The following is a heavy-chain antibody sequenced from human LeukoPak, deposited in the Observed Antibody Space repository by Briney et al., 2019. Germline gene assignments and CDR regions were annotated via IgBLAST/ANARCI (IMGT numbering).Heavy chain of an antibody. CDR1: GGSISSSSYY. J-gene: IGHJ4*02. CDR2: IYYSGST. D-gene: IGHD6-19*01. Sequence: PSETLSLTCTVSGGSISSSSYYWGWIRQPPGKGLEWIGSIYYSGSTYYNPSHKGRVTISVDTSKNQFSLKLSSVTAADTAVYYCASTPLKQWLGFLDYWGQGTLVTVSS. CDR3: ASTPLKQWLGFLDY. V-gene: IGHV4-39*01.